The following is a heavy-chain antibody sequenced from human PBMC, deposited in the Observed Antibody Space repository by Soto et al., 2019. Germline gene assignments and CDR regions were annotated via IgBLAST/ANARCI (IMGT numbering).Heavy chain of an antibody. CDR3: ARTPRDYYDFWSGYYHFDY. Sequence: ASVKVSCQASGYTFTSYVINWVRQATGQGLEWMGWMNPNSGNTGYAQKFQGRVTMTRNTSISTAYMELSSLRSEDTAVYYCARTPRDYYDFWSGYYHFDYWGQGTLVTVSS. J-gene: IGHJ4*02. V-gene: IGHV1-8*01. CDR1: GYTFTSYV. D-gene: IGHD3-3*01. CDR2: MNPNSGNT.